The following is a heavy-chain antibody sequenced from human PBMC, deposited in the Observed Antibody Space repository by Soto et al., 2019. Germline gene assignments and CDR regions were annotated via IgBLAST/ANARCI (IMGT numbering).Heavy chain of an antibody. V-gene: IGHV4-30-2*01. CDR1: GGSISSGGYS. D-gene: IGHD6-19*01. CDR2: IYHSGST. CDR3: ARAGGLGAVAADY. Sequence: QLQLQESGSGLVKPSQTLSLTCAVSGGSISSGGYSWSWIRQPPGKGLEWIGYIYHSGSTYYNPSLRSRVTTSADRSKNQFSPKLSSATAADTAVYYCARAGGLGAVAADYWGQGTLVNVSS. J-gene: IGHJ4*02.